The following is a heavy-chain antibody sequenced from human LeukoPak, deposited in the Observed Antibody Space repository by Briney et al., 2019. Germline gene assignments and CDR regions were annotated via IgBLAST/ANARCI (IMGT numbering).Heavy chain of an antibody. CDR1: GGSFSGYY. V-gene: IGHV4-30-4*01. D-gene: IGHD6-6*01. CDR2: TFYLGST. Sequence: SETLSLTCAVYGGSFSGYYWSWIRQPPGKGLEWIGYTFYLGSTYYNPSLKSRVSISVNTFKNQFSLKLTAVTAADTAVYYCARKYPDHWFDPWGQGTLVTVSS. CDR3: ARKYPDHWFDP. J-gene: IGHJ5*02.